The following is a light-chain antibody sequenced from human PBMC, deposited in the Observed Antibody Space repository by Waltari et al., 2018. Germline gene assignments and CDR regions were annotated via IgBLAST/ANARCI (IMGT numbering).Light chain of an antibody. J-gene: IGLJ2*01. Sequence: SYVLTQPPSVSVAPGQTARITCGGTNDGSKSVHWYQRKPGQAPVMVIYYDGDRPSGIPDRFSGSNSGNTATLTISRVEAGDEADYYCQVWDGSADYVVFGGGTKLTVL. CDR2: YDG. CDR3: QVWDGSADYVV. V-gene: IGLV3-21*04. CDR1: NDGSKS.